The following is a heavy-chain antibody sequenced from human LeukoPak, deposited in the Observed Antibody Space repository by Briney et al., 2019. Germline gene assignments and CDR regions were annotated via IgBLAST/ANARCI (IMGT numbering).Heavy chain of an antibody. J-gene: IGHJ6*02. CDR3: ARVLVDAFYGMDV. V-gene: IGHV1-69*04. Sequence: SVKVSCKASGGTFSTSAISRVRQAPGQGLEWMGRIIPILGIANYAQKFQGRVTITADKSTSTAYMELSSLRSEDTAVYYCARVLVDAFYGMDVWGQGTTVTVSS. CDR1: GGTFSTSA. D-gene: IGHD2-15*01. CDR2: IIPILGIA.